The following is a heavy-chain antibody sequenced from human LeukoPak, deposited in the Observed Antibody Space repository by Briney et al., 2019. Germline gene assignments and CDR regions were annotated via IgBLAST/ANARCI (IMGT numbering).Heavy chain of an antibody. Sequence: GASLKVSCRASGYTFTSYDTNWVRQATGQGLEWMGWMNPNSGNTGYAQKFQGRVTMTRNTSISTAYMELSSLRSEETAVYYCARALDYGDYVGAFDFWGQGTMVTVCS. CDR3: ARALDYGDYVGAFDF. D-gene: IGHD4-17*01. V-gene: IGHV1-8*01. CDR2: MNPNSGNT. CDR1: GYTFTSYD. J-gene: IGHJ3*01.